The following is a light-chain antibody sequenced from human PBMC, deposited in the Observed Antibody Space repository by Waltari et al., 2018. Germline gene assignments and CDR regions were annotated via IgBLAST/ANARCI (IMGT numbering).Light chain of an antibody. CDR1: LLAKKF. CDR2: KDT. V-gene: IGLV3-27*01. CDR3: YSATDNIVL. J-gene: IGLJ2*01. Sequence: SYDLTHPSSVPVSPGQTARITCSGYLLAKKFTRGFQQKPGQAPVLVIYKDTVRPSGIPERFSGSSSGTTVTLTINGAQAEDEADYYCYSATDNIVLFGGGTKLTVL.